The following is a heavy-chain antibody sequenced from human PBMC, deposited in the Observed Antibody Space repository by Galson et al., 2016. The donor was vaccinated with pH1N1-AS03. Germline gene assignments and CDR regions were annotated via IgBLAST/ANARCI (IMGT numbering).Heavy chain of an antibody. J-gene: IGHJ4*02. Sequence: QSGAEVKKPGESLKISCKTSGYIFTSYWVAWVRHMPGKGLEWMGIIYPGDSDTRYSPSFQGHVTISADRSLNTAYLQWSSLMASDTAIYYCARQVRDGYNDYFDYWGQGILVTVSS. D-gene: IGHD5-24*01. CDR3: ARQVRDGYNDYFDY. V-gene: IGHV5-51*01. CDR2: IYPGDSDT. CDR1: GYIFTSYW.